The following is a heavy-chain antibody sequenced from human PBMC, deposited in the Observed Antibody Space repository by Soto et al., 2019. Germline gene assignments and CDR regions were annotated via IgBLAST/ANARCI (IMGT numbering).Heavy chain of an antibody. CDR1: GGSISSSNW. V-gene: IGHV4-4*02. J-gene: IGHJ6*02. Sequence: SETLSLTCAVSGGSISSSNWWSWVRQPPGKGLEWIGEIYHSGSTNYNASLKSRVTISVDKSKNQFSLKLRSVTAADTAVYYCARDRQQLGYYYYYGMDVWGQGTTVTVSS. CDR3: ARDRQQLGYYYYYGMDV. D-gene: IGHD6-13*01. CDR2: IYHSGST.